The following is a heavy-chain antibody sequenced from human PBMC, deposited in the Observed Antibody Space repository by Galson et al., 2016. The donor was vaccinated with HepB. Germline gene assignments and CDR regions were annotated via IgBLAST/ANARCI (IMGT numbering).Heavy chain of an antibody. V-gene: IGHV3-30*04. CDR2: ISYDGSYE. D-gene: IGHD2/OR15-2a*01. CDR3: ARDGISSLDQ. CDR1: GFTFSSYA. Sequence: SLRLSCAASGFTFSSYAMHWVRQAPGKGLEWVAVISYDGSYESYAGAVKGRFTISRDNSKNTLSLQMNSLRAEDTAIYYCARDGISSLDQWGQGILVTVSS. J-gene: IGHJ4*02.